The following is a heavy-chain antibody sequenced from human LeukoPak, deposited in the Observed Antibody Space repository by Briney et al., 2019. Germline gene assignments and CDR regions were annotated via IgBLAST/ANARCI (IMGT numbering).Heavy chain of an antibody. CDR1: GGSFSGYY. D-gene: IGHD2-2*01. CDR3: ARVKGGYCSSTSCYAWFHP. CDR2: INHSGST. J-gene: IGHJ5*02. V-gene: IGHV4-34*01. Sequence: SETLSLTCAVYGGSFSGYYWSWIRQPPGKGLEWIGEINHSGSTNYNPSLKSRVTISVDTSKNQFSLKLSSVTAADTAVYYCARVKGGYCSSTSCYAWFHPWGQGTLVTVSS.